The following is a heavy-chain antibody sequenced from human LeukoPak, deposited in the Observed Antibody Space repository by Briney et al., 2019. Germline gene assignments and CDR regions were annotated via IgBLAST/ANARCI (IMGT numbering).Heavy chain of an antibody. CDR1: GFTFSSYA. Sequence: GGSLRLSCAASGFTFSSYAMHWVRQAPGKGLEWVAVISYDGSNKYYADSVKGRFTISRDNSKNTLYLQMNSLRAEDTAVYYCAKIIWTRAARPGRAPFDYWGQGTLVTVSS. CDR2: ISYDGSNK. J-gene: IGHJ4*02. CDR3: AKIIWTRAARPGRAPFDY. V-gene: IGHV3-30*04. D-gene: IGHD6-6*01.